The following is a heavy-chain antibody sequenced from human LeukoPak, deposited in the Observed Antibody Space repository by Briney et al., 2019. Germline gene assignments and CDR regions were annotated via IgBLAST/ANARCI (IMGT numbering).Heavy chain of an antibody. D-gene: IGHD2-2*01. CDR1: GYSISSSNW. CDR3: ARRALGDPVVPAAIDY. J-gene: IGHJ4*02. V-gene: IGHV4-28*05. CDR2: IYYSGSI. Sequence: PSDTLSLTCAVSGYSISSSNWWGWIRQPPGKGLEWIGYIYYSGSIYYNPSLKSRVTMSVDTSKNQFSLKLSSVTAADTAVYYCARRALGDPVVPAAIDYWGQGTLVTVSS.